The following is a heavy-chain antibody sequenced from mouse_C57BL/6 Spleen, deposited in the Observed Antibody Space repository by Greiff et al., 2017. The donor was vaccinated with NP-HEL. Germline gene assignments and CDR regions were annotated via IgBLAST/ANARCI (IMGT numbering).Heavy chain of an antibody. CDR1: GFNIKDDY. CDR3: TTDYRNPWFAY. Sequence: VPLQQSGAELVRPGASVKLSCTASGFNIKDDYMHWVKQRPEQGLEWIGWLDPEHGDTEYASKFQGKATITADTSSNPAYLQLRSLTSEDTAVYYGTTDYRNPWFAYWGQGTLVTVSA. CDR2: LDPEHGDT. V-gene: IGHV14-4*01. J-gene: IGHJ3*01. D-gene: IGHD2-5*01.